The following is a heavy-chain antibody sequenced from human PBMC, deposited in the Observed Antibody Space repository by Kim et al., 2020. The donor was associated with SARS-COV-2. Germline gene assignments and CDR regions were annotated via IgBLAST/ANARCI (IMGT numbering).Heavy chain of an antibody. Sequence: SVKVSCKASGGTFSSYAISWVRQAPGQGLEWMGGIIPIFGTANYAQKFQGRVTITADESTSTAYMELSSLSSEDTAVYYCARHSSSGYGLPTCYYYVMDIWGQGTTVTVSS. V-gene: IGHV1-69*13. CDR1: GGTFSSYA. D-gene: IGHD3-22*01. CDR2: IIPIFGTA. J-gene: IGHJ6*02. CDR3: ARHSSSGYGLPTCYYYVMDI.